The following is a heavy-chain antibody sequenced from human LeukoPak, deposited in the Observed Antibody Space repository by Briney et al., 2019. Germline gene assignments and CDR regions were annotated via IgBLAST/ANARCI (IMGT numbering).Heavy chain of an antibody. Sequence: PGGSLRLSCAASGINVSSNYMTWIRQAPGKGLEWVSLIYGGDAAYYAESVRGRFMISRDNLKNTLFLQMNSLRVEDTAVYYCVTSTGQQFIHYDYWGQGTHVTVSS. CDR1: GINVSSNY. J-gene: IGHJ4*02. CDR2: IYGGDAA. D-gene: IGHD6-13*01. CDR3: VTSTGQQFIHYDY. V-gene: IGHV3-66*02.